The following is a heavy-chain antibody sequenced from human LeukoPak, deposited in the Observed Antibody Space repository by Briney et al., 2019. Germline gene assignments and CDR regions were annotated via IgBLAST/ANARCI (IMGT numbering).Heavy chain of an antibody. Sequence: PGGSLRLSCAVSGFTFSRHWMSWVRQAPGKGLEWVSVIYSGGSTYYADSVKGRFTISRDNSKNTLYLQMNSLRAEDTAIYYCARGMEPYYYYYMDVWGKGTTVTVSS. CDR3: ARGMEPYYYYYMDV. CDR2: IYSGGST. D-gene: IGHD1-26*01. J-gene: IGHJ6*03. CDR1: GFTFSRHW. V-gene: IGHV3-53*01.